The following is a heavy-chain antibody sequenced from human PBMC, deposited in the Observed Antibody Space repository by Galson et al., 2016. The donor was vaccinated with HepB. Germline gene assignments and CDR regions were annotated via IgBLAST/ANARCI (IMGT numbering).Heavy chain of an antibody. CDR2: ISSGSAYK. V-gene: IGHV3-21*01. CDR1: GFIFRNYH. Sequence: SLRLSCAASGFIFRNYHMNWVRQTPGKGLEWVSSISSGSAYKYYADSVKGRFSIFRDNAKNSLYLQMNSLRVVDTAVYYCARPRDNYGHAIDIWGQGTMVTVSS. J-gene: IGHJ3*02. D-gene: IGHD3-10*01. CDR3: ARPRDNYGHAIDI.